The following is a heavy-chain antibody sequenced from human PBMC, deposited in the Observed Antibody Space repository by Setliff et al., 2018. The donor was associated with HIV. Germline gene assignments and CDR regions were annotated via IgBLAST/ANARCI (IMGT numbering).Heavy chain of an antibody. Sequence: PSETLSLTCTVSGGSISSSNYYWGWIRQPPRKGLEYIGSMHYSGSTYYNPSLKSRVTISVDTSKNQFSLKLSSVTAADTAVYYCARTWWLRSNWFDPWGQGTLVTVSS. J-gene: IGHJ5*02. CDR2: MHYSGST. CDR1: GGSISSSNYY. D-gene: IGHD5-12*01. V-gene: IGHV4-39*01. CDR3: ARTWWLRSNWFDP.